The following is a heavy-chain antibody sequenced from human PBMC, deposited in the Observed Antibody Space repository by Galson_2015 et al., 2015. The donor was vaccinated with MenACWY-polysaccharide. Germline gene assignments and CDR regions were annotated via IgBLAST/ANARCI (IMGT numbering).Heavy chain of an antibody. Sequence: SVKVSCKASGYTFTTYAMNWVRQAPGQGLEWMGGINTNTGNPTYAQGFTGRFVFSLDASVSTAYLQISSLKAEDTAVYYCARDPTQKATTVPTGRFDYGGQGTLVTVSS. J-gene: IGHJ4*02. CDR1: GYTFTTYA. V-gene: IGHV7-4-1*02. CDR3: ARDPTQKATTVPTGRFDY. CDR2: INTNTGNP. D-gene: IGHD4-17*01.